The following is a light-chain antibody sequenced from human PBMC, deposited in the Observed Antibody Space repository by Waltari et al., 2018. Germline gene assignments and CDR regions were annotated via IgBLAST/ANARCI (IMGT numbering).Light chain of an antibody. CDR3: QQSYKTPYT. J-gene: IGKJ2*01. CDR2: AAS. V-gene: IGKV1-39*01. CDR1: QSITLY. Sequence: QVTQSPSPLSASVRSKITLSCRASQSITLYVDWYQQKPGKAPKLLIYAASTLQTGVPSRFSGSGSGTEFTVTISSVQSEDFATYYCQQSYKTPYTFGQGTKLEI.